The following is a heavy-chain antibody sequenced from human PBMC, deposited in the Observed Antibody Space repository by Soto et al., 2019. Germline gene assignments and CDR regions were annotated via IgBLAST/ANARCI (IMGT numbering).Heavy chain of an antibody. J-gene: IGHJ4*02. D-gene: IGHD5-12*01. CDR1: GFTFSSYG. Sequence: GGSLRLSCAASGFTFSSYGMHWVRQAPGKGLEWVAVISYDGSNKYYADSVKGRFTISRDNSKNTLYLQMSSLRAEDTAVYYCATPGWLQTTDDFDYWGQGTLVTVSS. CDR3: ATPGWLQTTDDFDY. V-gene: IGHV3-30*03. CDR2: ISYDGSNK.